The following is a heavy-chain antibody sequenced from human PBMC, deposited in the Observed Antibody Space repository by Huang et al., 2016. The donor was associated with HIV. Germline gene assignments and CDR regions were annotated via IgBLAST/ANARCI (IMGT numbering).Heavy chain of an antibody. J-gene: IGHJ3*01. CDR3: ARGGTTRGPDDAFDF. CDR2: INPRTGGT. Sequence: QVQLVQSGAEVKKPGASLIVPCAASGYIFSDYYVHWVRQAPGQGLEWMGRINPRTGGTLYAPKCQGRVTMTSDTCIITAYMELSSLTADDTVVYYCARGGTTRGPDDAFDFWGPGTMVTVSS. V-gene: IGHV1-2*05. D-gene: IGHD1-1*01. CDR1: GYIFSDYY.